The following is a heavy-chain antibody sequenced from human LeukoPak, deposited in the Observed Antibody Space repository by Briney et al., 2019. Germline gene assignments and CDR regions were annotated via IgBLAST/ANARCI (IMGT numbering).Heavy chain of an antibody. J-gene: IGHJ6*02. D-gene: IGHD1-26*01. CDR1: GFTFDDYA. CDR2: ISWNSGSI. V-gene: IGHV3-9*01. CDR3: AKDGIVGATTDEGMDV. Sequence: SLRLSCAASGFTFDDYAMHWVRQAPGKGLEWVSGISWNSGSIGYADSVKGRFTISRDNAKNSLYLQMNSLRAEDTALYYCAKDGIVGATTDEGMDVWGQGTTVTVSS.